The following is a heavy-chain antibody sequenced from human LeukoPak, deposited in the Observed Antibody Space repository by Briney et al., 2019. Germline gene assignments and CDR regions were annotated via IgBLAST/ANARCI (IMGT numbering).Heavy chain of an antibody. V-gene: IGHV3-33*01. CDR3: ATAGHCSSTNCYAFHI. CDR1: EFSLSSYG. Sequence: PGGSLRLSCAASEFSLSSYGMQWVRQAPGKGLEWVSVIWYDGSNKYYADSVKGRFTISRDNSKNTLYLQMNSLRAEDTAVHYCATAGHCSSTNCYAFHIWGQGTMVTVSS. CDR2: IWYDGSNK. D-gene: IGHD2-2*01. J-gene: IGHJ3*02.